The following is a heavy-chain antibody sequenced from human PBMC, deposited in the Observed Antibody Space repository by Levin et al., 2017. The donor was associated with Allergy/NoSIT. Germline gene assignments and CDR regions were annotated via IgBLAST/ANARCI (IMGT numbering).Heavy chain of an antibody. J-gene: IGHJ4*02. CDR1: GGSFSSYP. CDR3: ATTLYYDVIY. D-gene: IGHD3-3*01. V-gene: IGHV1-69*02. Sequence: SVKVSCRASGGSFSSYPISWVRQAPGQGLEWLGRIIPMLGITDYARRFQGRVTMTADLSTNTGYMELSSLRSEDTAVYYCATTLYYDVIYWGQGTLVTVSS. CDR2: IIPMLGIT.